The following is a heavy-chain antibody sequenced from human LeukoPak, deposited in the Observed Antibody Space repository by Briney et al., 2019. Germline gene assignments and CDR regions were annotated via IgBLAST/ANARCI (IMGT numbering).Heavy chain of an antibody. J-gene: IGHJ4*02. CDR3: ARDRAYDVFDY. CDR2: LNPDGSAK. CDR1: GFTFSSSW. Sequence: GGPLRLSCAASGFTFSSSWMAWVRQAPGKGLQWVANLNPDGSAKNYVDSVRGRFSISRDNARNSVYLQINSLRAEDTAVYYCARDRAYDVFDYWGQGTLVTVSS. V-gene: IGHV3-7*01. D-gene: IGHD5-12*01.